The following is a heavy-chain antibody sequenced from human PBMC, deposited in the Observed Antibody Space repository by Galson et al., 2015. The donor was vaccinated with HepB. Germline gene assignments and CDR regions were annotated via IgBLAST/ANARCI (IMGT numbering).Heavy chain of an antibody. CDR1: GFNFSDYS. CDR2: ISHTVVTT. CDR3: ARAPIYCKGGNCFPANGFDI. Sequence: SLRLSCAASGFNFSDYSMNWVRQAPGKGLKWLSYISHTVVTTYYADPVEGRFTISRDNAKQSLYLQMNSLRVDDTAVYFCARAPIYCKGGNCFPANGFDIWGRGTLVTVSS. V-gene: IGHV3-48*01. J-gene: IGHJ3*02. D-gene: IGHD2-21*01.